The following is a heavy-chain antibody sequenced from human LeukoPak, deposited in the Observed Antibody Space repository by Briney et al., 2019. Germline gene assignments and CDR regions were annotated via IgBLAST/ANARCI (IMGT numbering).Heavy chain of an antibody. Sequence: GSLRLSCAASGFTFSSYWMSWIRQPAGKGLEWIGRIYTSGSTNYNPSLKSRVSMAVDTSKNQFSLKLTSVTAADTAVYYCARGQLATAMGRDYFDYWGQGTVVTVSS. CDR2: IYTSGST. V-gene: IGHV4-4*07. CDR1: GFTFSSYW. CDR3: ARGQLATAMGRDYFDY. D-gene: IGHD5-18*01. J-gene: IGHJ4*02.